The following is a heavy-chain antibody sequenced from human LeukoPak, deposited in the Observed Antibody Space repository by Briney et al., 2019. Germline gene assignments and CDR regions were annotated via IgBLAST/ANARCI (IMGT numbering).Heavy chain of an antibody. J-gene: IGHJ3*02. D-gene: IGHD3-22*01. Sequence: SETLSLTCTVSGASISTYYWSWIRQPAGKGPEWIGRIYTSESPNYNPPLKSRVTISVDKPKNQVSLKLSSVTDADTAVYYCARHRMYYYDSSGRGVADAFDIWGQGTMVTVSS. CDR1: GASISTYY. V-gene: IGHV4-4*07. CDR2: IYTSESP. CDR3: ARHRMYYYDSSGRGVADAFDI.